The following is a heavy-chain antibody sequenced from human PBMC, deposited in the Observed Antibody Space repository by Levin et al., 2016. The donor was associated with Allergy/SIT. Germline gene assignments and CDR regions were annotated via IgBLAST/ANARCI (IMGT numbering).Heavy chain of an antibody. D-gene: IGHD3-22*01. CDR2: ISGSGGST. CDR3: AKDYSHGGPLYDSSGYHFDY. V-gene: IGHV3-23*01. J-gene: IGHJ4*02. Sequence: WIRQPPGKGLEWVSAISGSGGSTYYADSVKGRFTISRDNSKNTLYLQMNSLRAEDTAVYYCAKDYSHGGPLYDSSGYHFDYWGQGTLVTVSS.